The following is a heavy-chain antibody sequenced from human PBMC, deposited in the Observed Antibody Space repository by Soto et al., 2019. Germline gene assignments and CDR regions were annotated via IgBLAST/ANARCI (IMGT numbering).Heavy chain of an antibody. CDR1: GFTFSNYG. D-gene: IGHD3-9*01. CDR2: VWYDGSKQ. Sequence: QVQLVESGGGVVQPGRSLRLSCTASGFTFSNYGMHWVRQAPGKGLEWVALVWYDGSKQYHADSVKGRFTISRVNSKNTLYRQMNSLRAEDTAVYFCARTYYDVLTGFGWFLDIWGRGTLVTVSS. CDR3: ARTYYDVLTGFGWFLDI. J-gene: IGHJ2*01. V-gene: IGHV3-33*03.